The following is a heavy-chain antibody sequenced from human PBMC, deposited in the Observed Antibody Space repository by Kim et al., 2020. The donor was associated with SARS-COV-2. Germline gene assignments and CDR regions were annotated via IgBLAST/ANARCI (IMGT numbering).Heavy chain of an antibody. J-gene: IGHJ4*02. D-gene: IGHD3-3*01. Sequence: SVKVSCKASGGTFSSYAISWVRQAPGQGLEWMGGIIPIFGTANYARKFQGRVTITADESTSTAYMELSSLRSEDTAVYYCARSREEITIFGVVITPANYWGQGTLVTVSS. CDR3: ARSREEITIFGVVITPANY. CDR2: IIPIFGTA. V-gene: IGHV1-69*13. CDR1: GGTFSSYA.